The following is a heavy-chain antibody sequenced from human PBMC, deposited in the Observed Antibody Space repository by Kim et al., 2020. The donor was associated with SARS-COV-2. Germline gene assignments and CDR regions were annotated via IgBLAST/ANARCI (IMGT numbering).Heavy chain of an antibody. CDR3: ARELPRTSYVDS. D-gene: IGHD1-1*01. V-gene: IGHV1-46*01. Sequence: YAQNVQCRVAMTRYTSTTTVYMELSSLRSEDTAVYYCARELPRTSYVDSWGQGTLVTVSS. J-gene: IGHJ4*02.